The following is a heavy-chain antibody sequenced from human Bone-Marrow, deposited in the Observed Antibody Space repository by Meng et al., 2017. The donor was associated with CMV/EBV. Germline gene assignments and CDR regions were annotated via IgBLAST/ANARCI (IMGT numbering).Heavy chain of an antibody. CDR1: GFTFTSSA. J-gene: IGHJ4*02. CDR2: IVVGSGNT. D-gene: IGHD1-26*01. CDR3: AAEMYSGSYYFDY. V-gene: IGHV1-58*01. Sequence: SVKVSCKASGFTFTSSAVQWVRQARGQRLEWIGWIVVGSGNTNYAQKFQERVTITRDMSTSTAYMELSSLRSEDTAVYYCAAEMYSGSYYFDYWGQGPLVPVSS.